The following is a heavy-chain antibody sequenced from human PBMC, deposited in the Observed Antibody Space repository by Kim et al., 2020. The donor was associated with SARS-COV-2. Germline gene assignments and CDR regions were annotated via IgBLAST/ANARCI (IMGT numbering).Heavy chain of an antibody. CDR3: ARDTVLLWFGEPSGGWFDP. CDR1: GYTFTSYA. CDR2: INAGNGNT. Sequence: ASVKVSCKASGYTFTSYAMHWVRQAPGQRLEWMGWINAGNGNTKYSQKFQGRVTITRDTSASTAYMELSSLRSEDTAVYYCARDTVLLWFGEPSGGWFDPWGQGTLVTVSS. J-gene: IGHJ5*02. V-gene: IGHV1-3*01. D-gene: IGHD3-10*01.